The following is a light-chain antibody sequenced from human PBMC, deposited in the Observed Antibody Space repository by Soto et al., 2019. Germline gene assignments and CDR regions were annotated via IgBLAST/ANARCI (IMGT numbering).Light chain of an antibody. CDR3: QQFNSYPGT. CDR1: QSISSW. V-gene: IGKV1-5*03. CDR2: KAS. J-gene: IGKJ1*01. Sequence: DIQMTQSPSTLSASVGDRVTITCRASQSISSWLDWYQQKPGKAPNLLIYKASSLESGVPSRFSGSGSGTEFTLTISSLQPDDFATYYCQQFNSYPGTFGQGTKVEIK.